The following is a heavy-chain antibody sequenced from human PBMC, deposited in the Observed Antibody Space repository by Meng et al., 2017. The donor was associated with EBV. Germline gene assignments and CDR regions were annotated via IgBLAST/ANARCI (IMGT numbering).Heavy chain of an antibody. CDR2: FLPRLGAP. CDR1: GGPFRYYA. J-gene: IGHJ4*02. D-gene: IGHD3-10*01. Sequence: QVELVTAAAEVKKPGSSVKVSGKTSGGPFRYYAISWVRQAPGQGLEWLGGFLPRLGAPNYAQKFHGRVKITADGSTSTHYMDLSSLRSEDTAIYYCASESGRGYTPDYWGQGTLVTVSS. CDR3: ASESGRGYTPDY. V-gene: IGHV1-69*01.